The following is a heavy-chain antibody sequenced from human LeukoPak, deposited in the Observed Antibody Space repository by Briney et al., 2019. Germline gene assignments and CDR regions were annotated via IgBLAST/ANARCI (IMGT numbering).Heavy chain of an antibody. D-gene: IGHD6-13*01. Sequence: SETLSLTCTVSGGSISSYYWNWIRQPPGKGLEWIGYIYYSGSTNYNPSLKSRVTIPVDTSKNQFSLKLSSVTAADTAVYYCARGRPTLGIGGWLDPWGQGTLVTVSS. CDR1: GGSISSYY. J-gene: IGHJ5*02. V-gene: IGHV4-59*01. CDR2: IYYSGST. CDR3: ARGRPTLGIGGWLDP.